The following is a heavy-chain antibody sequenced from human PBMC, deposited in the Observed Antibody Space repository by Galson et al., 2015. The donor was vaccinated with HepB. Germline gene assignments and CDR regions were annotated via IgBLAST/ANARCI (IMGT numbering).Heavy chain of an antibody. Sequence: SLRLSCAASGFTLTSYAMIWVRQAPGKGLEWVSGISGSGDRSYHADPVKGRFTISRDSSKNTLYLQMSSLRAEDTAIYYCAKRGTKDGDVIDYWGQGTLVTVSS. CDR1: GFTLTSYA. D-gene: IGHD5-24*01. CDR3: AKRGTKDGDVIDY. J-gene: IGHJ4*02. CDR2: ISGSGDRS. V-gene: IGHV3-23*01.